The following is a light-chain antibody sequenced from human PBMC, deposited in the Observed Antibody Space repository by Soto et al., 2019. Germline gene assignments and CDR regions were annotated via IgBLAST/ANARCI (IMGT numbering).Light chain of an antibody. CDR3: QQYKDYSWT. Sequence: IQMTQSPSTLSASVGDRVAITCQASQSIGIWLAWYQQKPGKAPRFLIYKASTLESGVPSRFSGSGSGTEFTLTISSLQPEDFGSYYCQQYKDYSWTFGQGTKVEIK. CDR1: QSIGIW. V-gene: IGKV1-5*03. J-gene: IGKJ1*01. CDR2: KAS.